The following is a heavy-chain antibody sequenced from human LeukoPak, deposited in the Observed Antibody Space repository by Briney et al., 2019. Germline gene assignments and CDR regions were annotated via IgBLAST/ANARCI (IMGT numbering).Heavy chain of an antibody. J-gene: IGHJ4*02. CDR1: GYTFTTYY. V-gene: IGHV1-2*02. CDR2: VNPNSGGT. Sequence: GASVKVSCKASGYTFTTYYMHWVRQAPGQGLEWMGWVNPNSGGTNYAQKFQCRVTMTRDTSISTAYMELSRMRIDDTAVYYCARDDGGNTGYENFDYWGQGTLVTVSS. CDR3: ARDDGGNTGYENFDY. D-gene: IGHD5-12*01.